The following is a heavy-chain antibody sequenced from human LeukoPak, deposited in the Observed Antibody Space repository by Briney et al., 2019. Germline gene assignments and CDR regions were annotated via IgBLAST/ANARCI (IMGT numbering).Heavy chain of an antibody. J-gene: IGHJ4*02. D-gene: IGHD3-16*01. CDR3: ARDIEKRGGFLDY. CDR2: IYHSGGT. V-gene: IGHV4-38-2*02. Sequence: SETLSLTCTVSGYSINSGYTWGWIRQPPGKGLEWIGNIYHSGGTYYNPSLTSRVTISVDTSKNQFSLKLSSVTAADTAVYYCARDIEKRGGFLDYWGQGTLVTVSS. CDR1: GYSINSGYT.